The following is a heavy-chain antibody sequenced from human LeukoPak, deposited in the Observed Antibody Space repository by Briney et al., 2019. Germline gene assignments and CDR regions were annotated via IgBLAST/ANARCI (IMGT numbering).Heavy chain of an antibody. V-gene: IGHV3-23*01. Sequence: GGSLRLSXAASGFTFSSYAMSWVRQAPGKGLEWVSAISGSGGSTYYADSVKGRFTISRDNSKNTLYLQMNSLRAEDTAVYYCAKDGRATIWGTFDYWGQGTLVTVSS. CDR3: AKDGRATIWGTFDY. CDR1: GFTFSSYA. J-gene: IGHJ4*02. CDR2: ISGSGGST. D-gene: IGHD5-24*01.